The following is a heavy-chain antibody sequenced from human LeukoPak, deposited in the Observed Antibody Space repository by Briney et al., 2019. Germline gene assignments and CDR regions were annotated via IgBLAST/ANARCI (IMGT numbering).Heavy chain of an antibody. D-gene: IGHD3-22*01. Sequence: SETLSLTCTVSGGSISSYYWSWIRQPPGKGLEWIGYIYYSGSTNYNPSLKSRVTISVDTSKNQFSLKLSSVTAADTAVYYCARLYDTGLWDWFYPWGQGTLVTVSS. CDR1: GGSISSYY. J-gene: IGHJ5*02. CDR2: IYYSGST. CDR3: ARLYDTGLWDWFYP. V-gene: IGHV4-59*08.